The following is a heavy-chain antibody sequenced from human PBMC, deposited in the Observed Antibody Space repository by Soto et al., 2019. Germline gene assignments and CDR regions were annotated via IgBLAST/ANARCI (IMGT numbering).Heavy chain of an antibody. CDR2: VYHSGRT. CDR3: ARDGGSLGPDIEY. V-gene: IGHV4-38-2*02. CDR1: GDSISSGYY. D-gene: IGHD1-26*01. Sequence: ASETLSLTCAVSGDSISSGYYWGWIRQPPGKGLEWIASVYHSGRTYYNPSLKSRVTISVDTSKNQFSLRLSSVTAADTAVYYCARDGGSLGPDIEYWGQGTLVTVSS. J-gene: IGHJ4*02.